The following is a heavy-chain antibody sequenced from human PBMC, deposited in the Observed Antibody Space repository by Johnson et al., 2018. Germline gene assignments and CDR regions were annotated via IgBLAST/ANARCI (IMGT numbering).Heavy chain of an antibody. D-gene: IGHD6-6*01. J-gene: IGHJ6*02. Sequence: VQLVESGGGLVQPGGSLRLSCAASGFSFTSYSMNWVRQAPGKGLEWVSYISSSSSTTYYVDSVKGRFTTSRDNAKNSLYLQMNSLRDEDTAWYYCARDRSSTTGDYGMDVWGQGTTVTVSS. CDR3: ARDRSSTTGDYGMDV. CDR2: ISSSSSTT. V-gene: IGHV3-48*02. CDR1: GFSFTSYS.